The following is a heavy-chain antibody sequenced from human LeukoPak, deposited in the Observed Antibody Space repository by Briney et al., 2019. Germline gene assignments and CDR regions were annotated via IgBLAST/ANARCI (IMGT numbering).Heavy chain of an antibody. V-gene: IGHV4-59*08. J-gene: IGHJ6*02. CDR3: ARLQGLPYYYYGMDV. CDR2: IYYSGST. Sequence: PSETLSLTCTVSGGSISSYYWSWIRQPPGKGLEWIGYIYYSGSTNYNPSLKSRVTISVDTSKNQFSLKLSSVTAADTAVYYCARLQGLPYYYYGMDVWGQGTTVTVSS. D-gene: IGHD3-16*01. CDR1: GGSISSYY.